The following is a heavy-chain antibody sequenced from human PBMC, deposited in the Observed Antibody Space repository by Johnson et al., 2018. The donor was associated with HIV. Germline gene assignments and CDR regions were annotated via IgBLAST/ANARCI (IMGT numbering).Heavy chain of an antibody. CDR3: AKFPYTAMASDAFDI. D-gene: IGHD5-18*01. CDR2: ISYDGSNK. Sequence: QMQLVESGGGVVQPGESLTLSCAASGFTFSSYAMHWVRQAPDKGLEWVAVISYDGSNKYFADSVKGRFTISRDNSKDTLYLQMNSLRAEDTAVYYCAKFPYTAMASDAFDIWGQGTMVTVSS. CDR1: GFTFSSYA. V-gene: IGHV3-30-3*02. J-gene: IGHJ3*02.